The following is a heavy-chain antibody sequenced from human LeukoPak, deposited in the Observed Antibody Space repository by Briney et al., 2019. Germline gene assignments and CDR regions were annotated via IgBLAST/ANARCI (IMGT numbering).Heavy chain of an antibody. CDR3: ARAPSSSSQYYFDY. V-gene: IGHV4-38-2*02. J-gene: IGHJ4*02. Sequence: NPSETLSLTCTVSGYSISSGYYWGWIRQPPGKGLEWIGNIYHSGSTYYNPSLKSRVTISVDTSKNQFSLKLSSVTAADTAVYYCARAPSSSSQYYFDYWGQGTLVTVSS. CDR1: GYSISSGYY. CDR2: IYHSGST. D-gene: IGHD6-6*01.